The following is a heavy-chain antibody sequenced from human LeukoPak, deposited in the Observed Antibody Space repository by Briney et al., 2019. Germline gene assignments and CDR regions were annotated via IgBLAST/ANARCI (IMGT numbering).Heavy chain of an antibody. CDR2: IYTSGST. V-gene: IGHV4-59*10. CDR1: GGSFSGYY. CDR3: AREGLMVRGVTTLDY. J-gene: IGHJ4*02. Sequence: SETLSLTCAVYGGSFSGYYWSWIRQPAGKGLEWIGRIYTSGSTNYNPSLKSRVTISVDTSKNQFSLKLSSVTAADTAVYYCAREGLMVRGVTTLDYWGQGTLVTVSS. D-gene: IGHD3-10*01.